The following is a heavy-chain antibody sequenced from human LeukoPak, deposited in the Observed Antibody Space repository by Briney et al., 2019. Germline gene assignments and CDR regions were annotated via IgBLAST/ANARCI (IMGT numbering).Heavy chain of an antibody. V-gene: IGHV3-33*01. CDR1: GFTFKSYG. CDR3: AMPGFDC. J-gene: IGHJ5*01. CDR2: IWYDGSNK. Sequence: GGSLRLSCVASGFTFKSYGMHWVCQAPGKGLEWVAIIWYDGSNKYYADFVKGRFTTSRDNSKNTLYLQMDSLRDEDTAVYYCAMPGFDCWGQGTLVTVSS.